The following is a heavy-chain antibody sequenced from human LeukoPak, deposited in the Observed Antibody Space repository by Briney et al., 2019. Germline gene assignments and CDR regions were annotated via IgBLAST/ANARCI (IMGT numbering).Heavy chain of an antibody. V-gene: IGHV3-33*01. J-gene: IGHJ4*02. D-gene: IGHD2-15*01. Sequence: WGSLRLSCEASGFTFRSYGMHWVRQAPGKGLEWVAVIRYDGSNKYYADSVKGRFTISRDDSKNTLYLQMNSLRAEDTAVYHCARDFRVVAATGGYDYWGQGTLVTVSS. CDR1: GFTFRSYG. CDR2: IRYDGSNK. CDR3: ARDFRVVAATGGYDY.